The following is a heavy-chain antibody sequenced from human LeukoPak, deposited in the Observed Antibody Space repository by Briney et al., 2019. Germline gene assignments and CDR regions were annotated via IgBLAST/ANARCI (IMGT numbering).Heavy chain of an antibody. V-gene: IGHV3-21*01. J-gene: IGHJ4*02. D-gene: IGHD4-17*01. CDR2: ISSGSSAI. CDR3: ARGHTAVTRHFDF. Sequence: GGSLRLACEASVFTFTTYSMGWVRQAPVKGLEWVSIISSGSSAIFSADALKGRFTISRDDAKNLLYLDMNSLRAEDTAVYYCARGHTAVTRHFDFWGQGTLVTVSS. CDR1: VFTFTTYS.